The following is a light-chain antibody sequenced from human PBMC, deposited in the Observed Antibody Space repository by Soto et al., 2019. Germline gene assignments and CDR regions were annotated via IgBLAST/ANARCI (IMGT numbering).Light chain of an antibody. Sequence: DIQMTQSPSSLSASVGERVTITCRASQSISSYLNWYQQKPGKAPKLLIYAASSLHSGVPSRFSGSGSGTDFTLTISSLQPEDFATYYCQQSYSTPRTFGQGTKVEIK. J-gene: IGKJ1*01. CDR3: QQSYSTPRT. V-gene: IGKV1-39*01. CDR2: AAS. CDR1: QSISSY.